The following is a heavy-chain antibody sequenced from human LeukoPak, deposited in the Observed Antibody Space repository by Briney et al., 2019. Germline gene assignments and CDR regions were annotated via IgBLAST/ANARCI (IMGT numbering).Heavy chain of an antibody. CDR1: GYTFTSYD. V-gene: IGHV1-8*01. CDR3: ARGRYCSGGSCYYLTECFQH. Sequence: GASVKVSCKASGYTFTSYDINWVRQATGQGLEWMGWMNPNSGNTGYAQKFQGRVTMTRNTSISTAYMELSSLRSEDTAVYYCARGRYCSGGSCYYLTECFQHWGRGTLVTVSS. CDR2: MNPNSGNT. J-gene: IGHJ1*01. D-gene: IGHD2-15*01.